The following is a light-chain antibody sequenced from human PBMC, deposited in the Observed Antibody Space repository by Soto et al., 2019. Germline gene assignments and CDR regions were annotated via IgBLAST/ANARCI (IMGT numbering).Light chain of an antibody. CDR1: SSDVGGYNY. CDR2: EVS. Sequence: QSVLTQPPSASGSPGQSVTISCTGTSSDVGGYNYVSWYQQHPGKAPKLMIYEVSKLPSGVPDRFSGSKSDNTASLTVSGLQAEDEADYYCSSYAGSNNFVFGTGTKVTVL. V-gene: IGLV2-8*01. J-gene: IGLJ1*01. CDR3: SSYAGSNNFV.